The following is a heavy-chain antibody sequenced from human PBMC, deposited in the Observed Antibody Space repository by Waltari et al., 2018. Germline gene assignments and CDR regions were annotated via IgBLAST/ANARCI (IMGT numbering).Heavy chain of an antibody. CDR1: GFTFSSSW. D-gene: IGHD2-21*01. CDR3: ARGPY. J-gene: IGHJ6*02. CDR2: IKEDGNER. V-gene: IGHV3-7*04. Sequence: EVRLVESGGGLVQPGGSLRLSCAASGFTFSSSWMSWVRQAPGKGLEWVASIKEDGNERYYVDSAKGRSTISRDNAKTSLFLQMNSLRVEDTAVYYCARGPYWGQGTTVTVSS.